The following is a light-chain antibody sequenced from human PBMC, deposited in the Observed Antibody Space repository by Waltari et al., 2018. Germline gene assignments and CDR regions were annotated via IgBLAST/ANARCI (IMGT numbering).Light chain of an antibody. CDR3: QQYYRSRT. CDR2: WAS. CDR1: QSVLYNSNDKNY. Sequence: DIVMTQSPDSLAVSLGERATINCKSSQSVLYNSNDKNYLAWYQQKPGQPPKLLIYWASTWESGVPDRFSGSGSGTDFTLTISSLQAEDVAVYYCQQYYRSRTFGQGTKVEIK. V-gene: IGKV4-1*01. J-gene: IGKJ1*01.